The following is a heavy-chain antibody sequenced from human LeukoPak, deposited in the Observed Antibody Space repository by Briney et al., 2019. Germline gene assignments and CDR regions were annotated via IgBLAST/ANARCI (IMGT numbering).Heavy chain of an antibody. Sequence: ASVKVSCKASGYTFTSYAMNWVRQAPGQGLEWMGWINTNTGNPTYAQGFTGRFVFSLDTSVSTAYLQICSLKAEDTAVYYCARDLRDYDILTGREYDWFDPWGQGTLVTVSS. V-gene: IGHV7-4-1*01. CDR1: GYTFTSYA. J-gene: IGHJ5*02. D-gene: IGHD3-9*01. CDR3: ARDLRDYDILTGREYDWFDP. CDR2: INTNTGNP.